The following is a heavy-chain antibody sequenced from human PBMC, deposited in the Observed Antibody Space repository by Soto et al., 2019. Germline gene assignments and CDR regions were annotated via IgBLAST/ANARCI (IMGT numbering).Heavy chain of an antibody. V-gene: IGHV6-1*01. CDR1: GDSVSSNSAA. CDR2: TYYRSKWYN. J-gene: IGHJ5*02. CDR3: ARDRRLRYSSSWYLWFDH. Sequence: SQTLSLTCAISGDSVSSNSAAWNWIRQSPSRGLEWLGRTYYRSKWYNDYAVSVKSRITINPDTSKNQFSLQLNSVTPEDTAVYYCARDRRLRYSSSWYLWFDHWRHGTLVTSPQ. D-gene: IGHD6-13*01.